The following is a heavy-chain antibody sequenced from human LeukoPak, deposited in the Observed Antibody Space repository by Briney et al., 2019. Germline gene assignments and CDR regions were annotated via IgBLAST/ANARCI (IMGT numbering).Heavy chain of an antibody. Sequence: GGSLRLSCAASGFTFSSYSMSWVRQAPGKGLEWVSVISGSGGSTYYADSVKGRFTISRDNSKNTLYLQMNSLRAEDTAVYYCAKVGGIVVVPAAIPRMGLFNVWGKGTTVAISS. V-gene: IGHV3-23*01. D-gene: IGHD2-2*01. CDR3: AKVGGIVVVPAAIPRMGLFNV. CDR2: ISGSGGST. CDR1: GFTFSSYS. J-gene: IGHJ6*04.